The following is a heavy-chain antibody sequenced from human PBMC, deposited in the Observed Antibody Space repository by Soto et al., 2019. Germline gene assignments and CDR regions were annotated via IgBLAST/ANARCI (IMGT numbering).Heavy chain of an antibody. D-gene: IGHD2-15*01. Sequence: EVQLVESGVGLVQPGGSLRLSCAASGFTFSSYSMNWVRQAQGKGLEWVSYISSSSSTIYYADSVKGRLTISRDNAKNSLYLQMNSLRAEDKAVYYCARDGDDCSGGSCYPGAFDIWGQGTMVTVSS. CDR1: GFTFSSYS. V-gene: IGHV3-48*01. J-gene: IGHJ3*02. CDR2: ISSSSSTI. CDR3: ARDGDDCSGGSCYPGAFDI.